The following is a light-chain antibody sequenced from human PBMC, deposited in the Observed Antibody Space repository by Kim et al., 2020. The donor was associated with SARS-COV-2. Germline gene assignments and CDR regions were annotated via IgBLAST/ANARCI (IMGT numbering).Light chain of an antibody. V-gene: IGKV3D-20*01. Sequence: SPGERATPSCEASQSVSSSYLAWYQQKPGLAPRLVIYDATIRATGIPDRFSGSGSGTDFTLTISRLEPEDFAMYYCQQYQNSPLTFGEGTKVDIK. CDR1: QSVSSSY. CDR3: QQYQNSPLT. J-gene: IGKJ4*01. CDR2: DAT.